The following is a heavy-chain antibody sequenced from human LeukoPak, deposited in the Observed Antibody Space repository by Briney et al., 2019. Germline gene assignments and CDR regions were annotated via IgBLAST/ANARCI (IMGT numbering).Heavy chain of an antibody. CDR1: GYSFTSYG. V-gene: IGHV1-18*01. Sequence: ASVKVSCKASGYSFTSYGISRVQQAPGQGLEWMGWISAYNGNANYAQKLQGRVTMTTDTSTNTAYMELRSLRSDDTAVYYCARDLIWAARGTGVIDYWGQGTLVTVSS. J-gene: IGHJ4*02. CDR3: ARDLIWAARGTGVIDY. D-gene: IGHD6-13*01. CDR2: ISAYNGNA.